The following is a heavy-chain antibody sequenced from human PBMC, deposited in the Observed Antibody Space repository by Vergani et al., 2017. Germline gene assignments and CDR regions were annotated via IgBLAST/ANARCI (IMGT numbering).Heavy chain of an antibody. J-gene: IGHJ6*02. CDR3: ARDQYYLGSGSYPYFYYYGLDV. D-gene: IGHD3-10*01. CDR2: ISSSSSYI. Sequence: EVQLVESGGGLVKRGGSLRLSCAASGFTFSSYSMNWVRQAPGKGLEWVSSISSSSSYIHYSDSLKGRFTISRDNAKSSLYLQMNSLRAEDTGVYYCARDQYYLGSGSYPYFYYYGLDVWCQGSAVTVTS. CDR1: GFTFSSYS. V-gene: IGHV3-21*01.